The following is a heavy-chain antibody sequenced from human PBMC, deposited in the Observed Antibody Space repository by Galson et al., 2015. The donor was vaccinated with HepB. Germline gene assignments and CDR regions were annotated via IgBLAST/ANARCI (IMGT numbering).Heavy chain of an antibody. CDR2: ISYDGSDK. CDR3: AREDNWNYWVY. J-gene: IGHJ4*02. Sequence: SLRLSCAASGFTFANYGLHWVRQAPGKGLEWVAIISYDGSDKKYADSVKGRFTVSRDNSKNTLYLQLNSVRTKDTAVYYCAREDNWNYWVYWGQGTLVTVSS. D-gene: IGHD1-7*01. CDR1: GFTFANYG. V-gene: IGHV3-30*03.